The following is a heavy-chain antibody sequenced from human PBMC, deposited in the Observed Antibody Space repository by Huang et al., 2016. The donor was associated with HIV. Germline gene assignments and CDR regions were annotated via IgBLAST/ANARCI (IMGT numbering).Heavy chain of an antibody. J-gene: IGHJ4*02. D-gene: IGHD6-19*01. CDR1: GFDFGIFG. CDR3: AKGGGGYHNGPER. V-gene: IGHV3-30*02. CDR2: INFDGNKR. Sequence: LVESGGGVVQSGGSLTLSCEASGFDFGIFGMHWVRQPPGKGLEWVAHINFDGNKRLYGKGGKDRFTALRENSQKTTYLEMNDVSPEDTALYGFAKGGGGYHNGPERWGQGTLVSVS.